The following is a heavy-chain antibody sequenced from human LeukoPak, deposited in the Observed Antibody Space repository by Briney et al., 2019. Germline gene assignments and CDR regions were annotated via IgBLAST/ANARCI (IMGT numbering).Heavy chain of an antibody. D-gene: IGHD3-9*01. CDR3: TRGSNDVLTGRSTLGEY. V-gene: IGHV4-39*02. Sequence: SETLSLTCTVSGGSITGSSYYWSWIRQSPGKGLEWIGNIYYSGSTYYNSSLKSRVTISKDTSKNHFSLRLTSVTASDTAVYFCTRGSNDVLTGRSTLGEYWGQGTLVAVSS. J-gene: IGHJ4*02. CDR1: GGSITGSSYY. CDR2: IYYSGST.